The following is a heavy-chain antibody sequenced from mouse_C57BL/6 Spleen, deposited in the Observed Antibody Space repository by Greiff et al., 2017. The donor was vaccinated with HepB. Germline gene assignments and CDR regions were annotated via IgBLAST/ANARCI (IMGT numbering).Heavy chain of an antibody. Sequence: VQLQQSGPELVKPGASVKISCKASGYTFTDYYMNWVKQSHGKSLEWIGDINPNNGGTSYNQKFKGKATLTVDKSSSTAYMELRSLTSEDSAVYYCARVGLESNAMDYWGQGTSVTVSS. CDR1: GYTFTDYY. J-gene: IGHJ4*01. V-gene: IGHV1-26*01. CDR2: INPNNGGT. CDR3: ARVGLESNAMDY. D-gene: IGHD2-13*01.